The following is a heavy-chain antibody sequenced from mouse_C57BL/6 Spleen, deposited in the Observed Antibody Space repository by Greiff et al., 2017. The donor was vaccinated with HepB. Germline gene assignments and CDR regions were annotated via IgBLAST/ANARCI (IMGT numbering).Heavy chain of an antibody. CDR2: IYPGSGST. J-gene: IGHJ4*01. CDR3: ARISYYYGSSHAMEY. D-gene: IGHD1-1*01. CDR1: GYTFTSYW. Sequence: QVQLQQPGAELVKPGASVKMSCKASGYTFTSYWITWVKQRPGQGLEWIGDIYPGSGSTNYNEKFKSKATLTVDTSSSTAYMQLSSLTSEDSAVYYCARISYYYGSSHAMEYWGEGTSVTVSS. V-gene: IGHV1-55*01.